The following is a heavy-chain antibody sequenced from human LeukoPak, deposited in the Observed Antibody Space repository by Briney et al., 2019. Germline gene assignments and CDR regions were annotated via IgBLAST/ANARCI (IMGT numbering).Heavy chain of an antibody. Sequence: SETLSLTCTVSGGSISSYYWSWIRQPPGKGLEWIGYIYYSGSTNYNPSLKSRVTISVDTSKNQFSLKLSSVTAADTAVYYCARRRRQWLAEHHAFDIWGQGTMVTVSS. CDR2: IYYSGST. D-gene: IGHD6-19*01. V-gene: IGHV4-59*01. CDR1: GGSISSYY. CDR3: ARRRRQWLAEHHAFDI. J-gene: IGHJ3*02.